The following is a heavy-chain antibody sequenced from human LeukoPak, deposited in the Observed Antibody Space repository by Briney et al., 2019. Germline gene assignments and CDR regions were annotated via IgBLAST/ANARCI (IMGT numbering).Heavy chain of an antibody. V-gene: IGHV1-18*01. J-gene: IGHJ5*02. D-gene: IGHD3-22*01. CDR3: ARDRSYYYDSSGYDNWFDP. CDR2: ISAYNGNT. Sequence: ASVKVSCKASGYTFTSYGISWVRQAPGQGLEWMGWISAYNGNTNYAQKLQGRVTMTTDTSTSTAYMELRSLRSDDTAVYYCARDRSYYYDSSGYDNWFDPWGQGTLVTVSS. CDR1: GYTFTSYG.